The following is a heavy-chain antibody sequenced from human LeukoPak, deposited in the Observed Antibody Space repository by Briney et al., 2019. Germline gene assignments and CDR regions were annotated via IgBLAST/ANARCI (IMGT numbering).Heavy chain of an antibody. D-gene: IGHD5-12*01. Sequence: GGSLRLSCAASGFTFSSYAMHWVRQAPGKGLEWVAVISYDGSNKYYADSVKGRFTISRDNSKNTLYLQMNSLRAEDTAVYYCAKADSGYSGYGVDYWGQGTLVTVSS. CDR3: AKADSGYSGYGVDY. CDR2: ISYDGSNK. V-gene: IGHV3-30-3*01. J-gene: IGHJ4*02. CDR1: GFTFSSYA.